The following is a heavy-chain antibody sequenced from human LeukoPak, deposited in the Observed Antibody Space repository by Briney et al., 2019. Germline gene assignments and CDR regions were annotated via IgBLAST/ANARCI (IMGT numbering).Heavy chain of an antibody. CDR1: GFTFSSYA. J-gene: IGHJ3*02. D-gene: IGHD6-13*01. CDR2: ISGSGGST. V-gene: IGHV3-23*01. CDR3: AAPLYSSSWRDAFDI. Sequence: GGSLRLSCAASGFTFSSYAMSWVRQAPGKGLEWVSAISGSGGSTYYADSVKGRFTISRDNSKNTLYLQMNSPRAEDTAVYYCAAPLYSSSWRDAFDIWGQGTMVTVSS.